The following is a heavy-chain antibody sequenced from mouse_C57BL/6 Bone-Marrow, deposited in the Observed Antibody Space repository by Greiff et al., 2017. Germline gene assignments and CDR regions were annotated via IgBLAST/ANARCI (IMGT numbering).Heavy chain of an antibody. CDR2: IYPGDGDT. V-gene: IGHV1-80*01. J-gene: IGHJ4*01. CDR3: ARKAYAMDY. CDR1: GYAFSSYW. Sequence: VKVVESGAELVKPGASVKISCKASGYAFSSYWMNWVKQRPGKGLEWIGQIYPGDGDTNSNGKFKGKATLTADKSSSTAYMQLSSLTSEDSADYFGARKAYAMDYWGQGTSVTVSS.